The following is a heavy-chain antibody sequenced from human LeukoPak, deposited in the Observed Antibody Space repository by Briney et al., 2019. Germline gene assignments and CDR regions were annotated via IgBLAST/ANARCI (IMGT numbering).Heavy chain of an antibody. Sequence: KASETLSLTCAVYGGSFSGYYWSWIRQPPGKGLEWIGEINHSGSTNYNPSLKSRVTISVDTSKNQFSLKLSSVTAADTAVYYCASDSYGSSRFGWFDPWGQGTLVTVSS. D-gene: IGHD5-18*01. J-gene: IGHJ5*02. CDR3: ASDSYGSSRFGWFDP. CDR1: GGSFSGYY. CDR2: INHSGST. V-gene: IGHV4-34*01.